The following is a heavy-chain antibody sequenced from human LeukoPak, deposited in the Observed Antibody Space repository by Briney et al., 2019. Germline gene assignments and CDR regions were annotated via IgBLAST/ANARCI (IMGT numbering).Heavy chain of an antibody. V-gene: IGHV3-30*04. CDR3: ARGCSSSVECSYNFGGPTDY. J-gene: IGHJ4*02. CDR2: ISYDGSNK. CDR1: GFTFSSYA. Sequence: QPGGSLRLSCAASGFTFSSYAMHWVRQAPGKGLEWVAVISYDGSNKYYADSVKGRFTISRDNSKNTLYLQMNSLRAEDTAVYYCARGCSSSVECSYNFGGPTDYWGQGTLVAVSS. D-gene: IGHD6-13*01.